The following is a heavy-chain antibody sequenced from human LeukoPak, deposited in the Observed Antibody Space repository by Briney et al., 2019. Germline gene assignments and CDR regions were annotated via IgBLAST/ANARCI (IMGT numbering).Heavy chain of an antibody. J-gene: IGHJ4*02. V-gene: IGHV4-61*01. Sequence: PSETLSLTCTVSGGSISSGSYYWSWFRQLPGKGLEWIGYIYHTGSTNYSPSLKSRVTLSVDASRNQFSLRLVSVTAADTAVYYCARDRGTTGYYYLDSWGQGILVTVSS. D-gene: IGHD1-26*01. CDR1: GGSISSGSYY. CDR2: IYHTGST. CDR3: ARDRGTTGYYYLDS.